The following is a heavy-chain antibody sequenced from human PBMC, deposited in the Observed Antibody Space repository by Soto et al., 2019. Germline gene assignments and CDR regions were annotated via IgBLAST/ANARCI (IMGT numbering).Heavy chain of an antibody. CDR2: IIPIFGTA. V-gene: IGHV1-69*01. CDR1: GGTFSRYA. J-gene: IGHJ3*02. Sequence: QVQLVQSGAEVKKPGSSVKVSCKASGGTFSRYAISWVRQAPGQGLEWMGGIIPIFGTANYAQKFQGRVTITADESTSTAYMELSSLRSEDTAVYYCARDLYLQHLVHGAFDIWGQGTMVTVSS. D-gene: IGHD6-13*01. CDR3: ARDLYLQHLVHGAFDI.